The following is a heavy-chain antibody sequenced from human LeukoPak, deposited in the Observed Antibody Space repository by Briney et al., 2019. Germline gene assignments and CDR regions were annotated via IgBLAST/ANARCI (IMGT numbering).Heavy chain of an antibody. V-gene: IGHV5-51*01. D-gene: IGHD4-11*01. CDR1: GYSFTSYW. J-gene: IGHJ4*02. CDR2: IYPGDSDT. CDR3: ARQGDYSNYLSDY. Sequence: GESLKISRKGSGYSFTSYWIGWVRQVPGKGLEWMGIIYPGDSDTRYSPSFQGQVTISADKSISTAYLQWSSLKASDTAMYYCARQGDYSNYLSDYWGQGTLVTVSS.